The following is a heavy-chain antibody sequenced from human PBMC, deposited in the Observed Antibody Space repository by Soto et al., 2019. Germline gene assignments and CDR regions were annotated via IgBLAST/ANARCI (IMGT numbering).Heavy chain of an antibody. V-gene: IGHV3-21*01. CDR3: ARGGIAVSGIGDFAI. CDR2: ISSSSSYI. Sequence: EVQLVESGGGLVKPGGSLRLSCAASGFTFSTYSMNWVRQAPGKGLEWVSSISSSSSYIYYADSVKGRFTISRDNAKNPLYLQMNSLRADDTAVYYCARGGIAVSGIGDFAIWGQGTMVTVSS. CDR1: GFTFSTYS. D-gene: IGHD6-19*01. J-gene: IGHJ3*02.